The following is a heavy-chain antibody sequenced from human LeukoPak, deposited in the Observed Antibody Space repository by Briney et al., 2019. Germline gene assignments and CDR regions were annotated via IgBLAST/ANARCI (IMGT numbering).Heavy chain of an antibody. D-gene: IGHD3-22*01. CDR2: ICYSGST. CDR3: ARASEVVINGGYFDP. CDR1: GDSISSNY. Sequence: SSETLFLTCTVSGDSISSNYWSWIRQPPGKGLEWIGYICYSGSTNYNPSLKSRVTISIDTSKNQFSLKLTSVTAADTAVYYCARASEVVINGGYFDPWGQGTLVTVSS. V-gene: IGHV4-59*01. J-gene: IGHJ5*02.